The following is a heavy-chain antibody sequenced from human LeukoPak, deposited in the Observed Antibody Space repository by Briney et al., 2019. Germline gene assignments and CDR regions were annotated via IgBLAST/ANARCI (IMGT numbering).Heavy chain of an antibody. V-gene: IGHV3-23*01. D-gene: IGHD5-12*01. Sequence: QSGGSLRLSCAASGFTFNSYGMSWVRQAPGKGLEWVSGISSSGISTYYADSVKGRFTISRDNSKNTLSLQMNSLTDEDTAIYYCAKDKYSGYGTGDFWGQGTLVTVSS. CDR3: AKDKYSGYGTGDF. J-gene: IGHJ4*02. CDR2: ISSSGIST. CDR1: GFTFNSYG.